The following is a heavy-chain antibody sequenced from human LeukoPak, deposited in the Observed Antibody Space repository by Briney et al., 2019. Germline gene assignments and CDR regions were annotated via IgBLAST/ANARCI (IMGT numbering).Heavy chain of an antibody. CDR2: IKSKTDGGTT. CDR1: GFTFSNAW. V-gene: IGHV3-15*01. CDR3: TTRIVLLWFGETRPNDY. J-gene: IGHJ4*02. Sequence: PGGSLRLSCAASGFTFSNAWMSWVRQAPGKGLEWVGHIKSKTDGGTTDYAAPVKGRFTISRDDSKNTLYLQMNSLKTEDTAVYYCTTRIVLLWFGETRPNDYWGQGTLVTVSS. D-gene: IGHD3-10*01.